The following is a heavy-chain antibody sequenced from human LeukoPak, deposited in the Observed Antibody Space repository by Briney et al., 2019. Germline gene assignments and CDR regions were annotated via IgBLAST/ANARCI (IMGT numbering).Heavy chain of an antibody. CDR3: AREQVVGKGWFDY. CDR1: GGTLSRYA. CDR2: IIPIFGTT. Sequence: SVKVSCKASGGTLSRYAISWVRQAPGQGPEWMGGIIPIFGTTNYAQKFQGRVTITADESTSTAYMELSSLRSEDTAVYYCAREQVVGKGWFDYWGQGTLVTVSS. D-gene: IGHD3-22*01. J-gene: IGHJ4*02. V-gene: IGHV1-69*01.